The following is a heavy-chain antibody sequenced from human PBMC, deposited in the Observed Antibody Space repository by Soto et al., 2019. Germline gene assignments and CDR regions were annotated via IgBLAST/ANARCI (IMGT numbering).Heavy chain of an antibody. D-gene: IGHD6-13*01. CDR1: GGSISSGGYD. Sequence: SETLSLTCTVSGGSISSGGYDWSWIRQHPGKGLEWIGYIYYSGSTYYNPSLKSRVTISVDTSKNQFSLKLSSVTAADTAVYSCARHQGAGTYYYGMDVWGQGTTVTVSS. J-gene: IGHJ6*02. CDR2: IYYSGST. V-gene: IGHV4-31*03. CDR3: ARHQGAGTYYYGMDV.